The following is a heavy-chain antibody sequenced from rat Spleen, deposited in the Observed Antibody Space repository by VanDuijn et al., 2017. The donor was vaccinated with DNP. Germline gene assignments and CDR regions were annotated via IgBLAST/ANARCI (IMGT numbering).Heavy chain of an antibody. CDR3: ARVSGYDYFDY. D-gene: IGHD4-3*01. CDR2: ITTSGGTS. Sequence: ATITTSGGTSFYRDSVKGRFTVSRDNAKSTLYLQMDSLRSEDTATYYCARVSGYDYFDYWGQGVMVTVSS. V-gene: IGHV5-46*01. J-gene: IGHJ2*01.